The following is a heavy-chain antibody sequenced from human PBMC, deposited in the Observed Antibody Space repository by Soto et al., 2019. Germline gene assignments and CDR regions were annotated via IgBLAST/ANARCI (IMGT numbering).Heavy chain of an antibody. Sequence: QVQLQESGPGLVKPSGTLSLTCAVSVDSISSNNWWNWVRQPAGKGLEWIGKIYHIGSTSYNPSLESRVTISVDKSKNQFSLNLRSVTAADTALYYCARGITGYDAFDIWGQGTMVTVSS. D-gene: IGHD3-16*01. CDR2: IYHIGST. J-gene: IGHJ3*02. CDR1: VDSISSNNW. CDR3: ARGITGYDAFDI. V-gene: IGHV4-4*02.